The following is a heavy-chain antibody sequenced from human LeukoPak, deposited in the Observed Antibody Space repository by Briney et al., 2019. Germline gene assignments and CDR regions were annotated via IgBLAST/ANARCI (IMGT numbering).Heavy chain of an antibody. CDR1: GGSFSGYY. Sequence: SETLSLTCAVYGGSFSGYYWSWIRQPPGKGLEWIGGINHSGSTNYNPSLKSRVTISVDTSKNQFSLKLSSVTAADTAVYYCARGRILWFGELLSRHYYFDYWGQGTLVTVSS. D-gene: IGHD3-10*01. V-gene: IGHV4-34*01. CDR2: INHSGST. J-gene: IGHJ4*02. CDR3: ARGRILWFGELLSRHYYFDY.